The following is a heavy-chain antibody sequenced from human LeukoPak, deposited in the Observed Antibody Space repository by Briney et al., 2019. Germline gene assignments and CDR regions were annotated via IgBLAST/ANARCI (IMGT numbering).Heavy chain of an antibody. Sequence: GGSLRLSCATSGFNFSAYTMNWVRQAPGKGLDWVSSISPTTAYIHYADSMKGRFTISRDNARRSLYLQMNSLRVEDTAMYYCVSSLHGFSYGPGYWGQGTLVIVSS. D-gene: IGHD3-10*01. CDR1: GFNFSAYT. V-gene: IGHV3-21*01. CDR2: ISPTTAYI. CDR3: VSSLHGFSYGPGY. J-gene: IGHJ4*02.